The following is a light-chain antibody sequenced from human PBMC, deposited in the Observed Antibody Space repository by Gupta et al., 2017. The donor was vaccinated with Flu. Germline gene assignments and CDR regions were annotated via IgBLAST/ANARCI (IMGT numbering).Light chain of an antibody. J-gene: IGKJ1*01. CDR3: QKYNTYPWT. V-gene: IGKV1-5*03. Sequence: DIQMTQSPSTLSASVGDRVTITCRASQSVDIWLAWYQQKPGKAPKLLIYKASSLETGVPSRFSGSGSGTEFTLTISSLQPDDFATYYCQKYNTYPWTFGQGTKVELK. CDR1: QSVDIW. CDR2: KAS.